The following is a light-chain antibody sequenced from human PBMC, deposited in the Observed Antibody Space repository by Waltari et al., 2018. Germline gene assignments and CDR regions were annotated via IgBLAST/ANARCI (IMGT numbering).Light chain of an antibody. V-gene: IGKV1-27*01. Sequence: IQMTKSSSSLSAYVGDRVSITCRARQGIINYLAWYQQKPGKVPKLLIYAASTLQSGVPSRFSGSGSGTDFTLTIISLQPEDAATYYCQKYVNAPATFGQGTKVEIK. CDR3: QKYVNAPAT. CDR2: AAS. J-gene: IGKJ1*01. CDR1: QGIINY.